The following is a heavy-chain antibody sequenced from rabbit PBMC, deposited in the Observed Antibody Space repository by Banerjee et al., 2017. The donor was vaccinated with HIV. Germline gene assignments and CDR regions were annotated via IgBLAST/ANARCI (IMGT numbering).Heavy chain of an antibody. Sequence: QSLEESGGDLVKPGASLTLTCTASGFSFSSSYYMCWVRQAPGKGLEWIACIYAGSSGGTYYASWAKGRFTISKTSSTTVTLKMTSLTAADTATYFCARDVGGSSLWGQGTLVTVS. CDR1: GFSFSSSYY. V-gene: IGHV1S40*01. CDR3: ARDVGGSSL. J-gene: IGHJ4*01. D-gene: IGHD4-2*01. CDR2: IYAGSSGGT.